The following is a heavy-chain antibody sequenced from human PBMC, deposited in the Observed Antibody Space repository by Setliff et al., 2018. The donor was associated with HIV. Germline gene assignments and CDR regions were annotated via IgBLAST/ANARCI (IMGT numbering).Heavy chain of an antibody. V-gene: IGHV4-59*08. J-gene: IGHJ6*04. D-gene: IGHD3-10*01. CDR2: IYYSGST. Sequence: PSETLSLTCTVSGGSISNYYWSWIRQPPGKGLEWIGYIYYSGSTTYNPSLESRVTISVDTSKNQFSLNLSSVTAADTAVYYCARAHYYGSGFMDVWGRGTTVTVSS. CDR1: GGSISNYY. CDR3: ARAHYYGSGFMDV.